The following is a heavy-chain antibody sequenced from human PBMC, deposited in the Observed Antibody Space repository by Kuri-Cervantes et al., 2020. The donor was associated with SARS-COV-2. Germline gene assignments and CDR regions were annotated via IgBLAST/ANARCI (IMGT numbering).Heavy chain of an antibody. Sequence: GESLKISCAASGFTFSSYDMHWVRQAPGKGLEWVSSISSSSSYIYYADSVKGRFTISRDNAKNSLYLQMNSLRAEDTAVYYCARVKLTGSMRAFDYWGQGTLVTVSS. CDR3: ARVKLTGSMRAFDY. CDR1: GFTFSSYD. CDR2: ISSSSSYI. J-gene: IGHJ4*02. D-gene: IGHD3-9*01. V-gene: IGHV3-21*01.